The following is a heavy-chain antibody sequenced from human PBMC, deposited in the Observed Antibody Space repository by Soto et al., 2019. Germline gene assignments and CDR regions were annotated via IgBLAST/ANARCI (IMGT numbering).Heavy chain of an antibody. CDR3: ARAQRTYYYDSSGYYYLSY. J-gene: IGHJ4*02. Sequence: SVKVSCKASGGTFSSYAISWVRQAPGQGLEWMGGIIPIFGTANYAQKFQGRVTITADESTSTAYMELSSLRSEDTAVYYCARAQRTYYYDSSGYYYLSYWGQGTLVTVSS. D-gene: IGHD3-22*01. CDR2: IIPIFGTA. V-gene: IGHV1-69*13. CDR1: GGTFSSYA.